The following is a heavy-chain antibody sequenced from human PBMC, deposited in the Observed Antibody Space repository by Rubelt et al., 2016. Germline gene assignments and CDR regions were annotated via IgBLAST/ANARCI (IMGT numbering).Heavy chain of an antibody. Sequence: QVQLVQFGAEVKKPGASVKVSCKVSGFTLTELSMHWVRQAPGKGLEWMGGFDPEDGETVYAQSFQGRVTMTEDTSTDTAYLELSSRRSEDTAVYYCATSNLNHVMDVWGQGTTVTVSS. CDR2: FDPEDGET. V-gene: IGHV1-24*01. CDR1: GFTLTELS. D-gene: IGHD2/OR15-2a*01. J-gene: IGHJ6*02. CDR3: ATSNLNHVMDV.